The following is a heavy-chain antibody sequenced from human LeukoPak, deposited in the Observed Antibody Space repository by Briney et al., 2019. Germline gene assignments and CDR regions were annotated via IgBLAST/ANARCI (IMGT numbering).Heavy chain of an antibody. J-gene: IGHJ4*02. CDR3: ARDFTRIYYYDSSGYYFTGNY. D-gene: IGHD3-22*01. V-gene: IGHV1-46*01. CDR1: GYTFTSYY. Sequence: ASVKVSCKASGYTFTSYYMHWVRQAPGQGLEWMGIINSSGGSTSYAQKFQGRVTMTRDTSASTVYMELSSLRSEDTAVYYCARDFTRIYYYDSSGYYFTGNYWGQGTLVTVSS. CDR2: INSSGGST.